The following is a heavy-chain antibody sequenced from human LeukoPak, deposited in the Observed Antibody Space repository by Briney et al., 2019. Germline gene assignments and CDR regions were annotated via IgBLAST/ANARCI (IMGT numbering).Heavy chain of an antibody. J-gene: IGHJ1*01. CDR3: AKDPGIAAAGRGDFQH. V-gene: IGHV3-21*01. CDR1: GFTFSSYS. D-gene: IGHD6-13*01. Sequence: GGSLRLSCAASGFTFSSYSMNWVRQAPGKGLEWVSSISSSSSYIYYADSVKSRFTISRDNAKNSLYLQMNSLRAEDTAVYYCAKDPGIAAAGRGDFQHWGQGTLVTVSS. CDR2: ISSSSSYI.